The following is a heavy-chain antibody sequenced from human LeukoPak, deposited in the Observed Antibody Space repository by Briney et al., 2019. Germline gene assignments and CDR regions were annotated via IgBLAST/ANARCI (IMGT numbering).Heavy chain of an antibody. V-gene: IGHV1-69*05. CDR2: IIPIFGTA. D-gene: IGHD6-6*01. CDR3: ARWIGGSSSSDIGAFDI. J-gene: IGHJ3*02. CDR1: GGTFSSYA. Sequence: EASVKVSCKSSGGTFSSYAISWVRQAPGQGLEWMGGIIPIFGTANYAQKFQGRVTITTDESTSTAYMEQSSLRSEDTAVYYCARWIGGSSSSDIGAFDIWGQGTMVTVSS.